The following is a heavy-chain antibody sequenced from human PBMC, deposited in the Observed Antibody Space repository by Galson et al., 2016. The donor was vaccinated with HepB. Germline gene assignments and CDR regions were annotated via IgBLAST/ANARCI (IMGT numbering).Heavy chain of an antibody. V-gene: IGHV3-7*01. Sequence: LRLSCAGSGFTYSDYWMNWVRQAPGKGLEWVANIKYDGNDKYYVDSVKGRFTISRDNAKSSLYLQMNSLRAEDTAVYYCVRKNAMDVWGQGTTVTVSS. CDR3: VRKNAMDV. J-gene: IGHJ6*02. CDR1: GFTYSDYW. CDR2: IKYDGNDK.